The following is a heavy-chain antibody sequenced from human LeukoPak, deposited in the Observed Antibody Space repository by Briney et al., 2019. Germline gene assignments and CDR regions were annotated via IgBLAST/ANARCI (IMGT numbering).Heavy chain of an antibody. CDR1: GGSFSGYY. CDR2: INHSGST. D-gene: IGHD3-3*01. Sequence: SETLSLTCAVYGGSFSGYYWSWIRQPPGKGLEWIGEINHSGSTNYNPSLKSRVTISVDTSKNQFSLKLSSVTAADTAVYYCARGITIFGVVIIRMGYYFGYWGQGTLVTVSS. J-gene: IGHJ4*02. V-gene: IGHV4-34*01. CDR3: ARGITIFGVVIIRMGYYFGY.